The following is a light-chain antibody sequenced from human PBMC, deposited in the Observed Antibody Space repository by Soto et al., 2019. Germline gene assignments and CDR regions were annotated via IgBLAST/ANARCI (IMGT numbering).Light chain of an antibody. CDR3: QQYGSSRWS. J-gene: IGKJ1*01. Sequence: EIVLTQSPGTLSLSPGERATLSCRASQSVSSSYLAWYQQKPGQAPRLLLYGASSRATGIPDRLSGSGSGTDFTLTISRLEPEDFAVYYCQQYGSSRWSFGQGTKVEIK. V-gene: IGKV3-20*01. CDR1: QSVSSSY. CDR2: GAS.